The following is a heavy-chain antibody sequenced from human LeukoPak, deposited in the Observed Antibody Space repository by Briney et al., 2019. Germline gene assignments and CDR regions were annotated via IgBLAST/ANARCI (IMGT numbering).Heavy chain of an antibody. D-gene: IGHD4-17*01. CDR1: GDSVSSNSAA. V-gene: IGHV6-1*01. CDR3: ARDQGIYGDPTYYFDY. J-gene: IGHJ4*02. Sequence: SQTLSLTCAISGDSVSSNSAAWNWIRQSPSRGLEWLGRTYYRSKWYNDYAVSVKSRITINPDTSKNQFSLQLSSVTPEDTAVYYCARDQGIYGDPTYYFDYWGQGTLVTVSS. CDR2: TYYRSKWYN.